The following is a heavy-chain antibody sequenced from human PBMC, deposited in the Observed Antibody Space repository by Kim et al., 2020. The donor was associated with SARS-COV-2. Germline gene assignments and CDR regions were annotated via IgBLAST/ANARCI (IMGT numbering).Heavy chain of an antibody. CDR1: GFTFSSYA. V-gene: IGHV3-30-3*01. CDR3: ARTSYEYEMATIWYFQH. D-gene: IGHD5-12*01. CDR2: ISYDGSNK. Sequence: GGSLRLSCAASGFTFSSYAMHWVRQAPGKGLEWVAVISYDGSNKYYADSVKGRFTISRDNSKNTLYLQMNSLRAEDTAVYYCARTSYEYEMATIWYFQHWGQGTLVTVSS. J-gene: IGHJ1*01.